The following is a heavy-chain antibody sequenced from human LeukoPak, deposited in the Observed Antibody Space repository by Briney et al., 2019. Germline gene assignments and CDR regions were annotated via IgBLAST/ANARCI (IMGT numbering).Heavy chain of an antibody. CDR1: GFTFSNNW. Sequence: VGSLRLSCAASGFTFSNNWMTWVRQAPGKGLEWVASVKKDESEKYYVDSVKGRFTISRDNAKNSLYLQMNSLRAEDTALYYCATSARTYIGSSLDYWGQGTLSPSPQ. V-gene: IGHV3-7*01. D-gene: IGHD2-15*01. CDR3: ATSARTYIGSSLDY. J-gene: IGHJ4*02. CDR2: VKKDESEK.